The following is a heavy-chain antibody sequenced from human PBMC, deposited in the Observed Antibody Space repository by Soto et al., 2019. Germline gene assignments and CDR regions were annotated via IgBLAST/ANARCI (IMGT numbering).Heavy chain of an antibody. D-gene: IGHD3-3*01. CDR1: GFTFSSYE. J-gene: IGHJ6*02. CDR2: ISSSGSTI. Sequence: GSLRLSCAASGFTFSSYEMNWVRQAPGKGLEWVSYISSSGSTIYYADSVKGRFTISRDNAKNSLYLQMNSLRAEDTAVYYCARGNFWSGYYPNYYYYYGMDVWGQGTTVTVSS. CDR3: ARGNFWSGYYPNYYYYYGMDV. V-gene: IGHV3-48*03.